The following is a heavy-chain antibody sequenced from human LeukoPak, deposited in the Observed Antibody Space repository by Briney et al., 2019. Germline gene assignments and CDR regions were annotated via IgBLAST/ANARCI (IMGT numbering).Heavy chain of an antibody. Sequence: GASVKVSCKASGYTFTGYYMHWVRQAPGQGLEWMGWINPNSGGTNYAQKFQGRVTMTRDTSISTAYMELSRLRSDDTAVYCCARDPRYCSSTSCYRERSYYFDYWGQGTLVTVSS. CDR2: INPNSGGT. D-gene: IGHD2-2*02. J-gene: IGHJ4*02. CDR3: ARDPRYCSSTSCYRERSYYFDY. CDR1: GYTFTGYY. V-gene: IGHV1-2*02.